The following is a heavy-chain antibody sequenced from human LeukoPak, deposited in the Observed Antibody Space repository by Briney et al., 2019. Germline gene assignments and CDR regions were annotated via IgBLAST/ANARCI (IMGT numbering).Heavy chain of an antibody. V-gene: IGHV3-30*02. D-gene: IGHD2-15*01. CDR1: GFTFISYC. CDR3: ANAVVYCHI. J-gene: IGHJ4*02. CDR2: TLYDGSNK. Sequence: GGSLRLSCAAYGFTFISYCMHWVRQAPGKGLEWVAFTLYDGSNKYYADSVKGRFTISIDNSKNTLYLQMNSRRAEDTAVYYCANAVVYCHIGGQGTLVTVSS.